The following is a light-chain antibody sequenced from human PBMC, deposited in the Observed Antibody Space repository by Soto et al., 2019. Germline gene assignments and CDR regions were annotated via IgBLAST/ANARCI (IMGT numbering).Light chain of an antibody. J-gene: IGKJ3*01. V-gene: IGKV3-20*01. CDR2: GAS. CDR1: QSVSSTQ. CDR3: QQYGSSGVT. Sequence: EIVSTQSPGTLSLSPGESATLSCRSSQSVSSTQIAWYQQKPGQAPRLLIYGASTRATGIADRFSGSGSGTDFTLTISRLEPEDFAVYYCQQYGSSGVTFGPGTKVDI.